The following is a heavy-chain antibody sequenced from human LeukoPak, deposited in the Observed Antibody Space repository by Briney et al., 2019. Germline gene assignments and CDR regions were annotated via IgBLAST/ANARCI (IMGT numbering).Heavy chain of an antibody. J-gene: IGHJ4*02. V-gene: IGHV1-18*01. CDR2: ISTYNGYT. Sequence: ASVKVSCKASGNTFTNNGISWVRQAPGQGLEWMGWISTYNGYTNYAQKLQGRVTMTTDTSTSTAYMELRSLRSDDTAVYYCAREMGITMVRGVDFDYWGQGTLVTVSS. D-gene: IGHD3-10*01. CDR3: AREMGITMVRGVDFDY. CDR1: GNTFTNNG.